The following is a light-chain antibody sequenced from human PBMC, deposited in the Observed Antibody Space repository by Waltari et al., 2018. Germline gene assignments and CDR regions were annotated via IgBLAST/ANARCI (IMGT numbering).Light chain of an antibody. CDR2: DGS. V-gene: IGKV3-20*01. CDR1: QSVSRY. J-gene: IGKJ1*01. CDR3: QKYGSLPAT. Sequence: TQSPGTLSLSPGERATLSCRASQSVSRYLAWYQQKPGQAPRLLIYDGSSRATGIPDRFSGSGSGTDFSLTISRLEPEDIAVYYCQKYGSLPATFGQGTKVEIK.